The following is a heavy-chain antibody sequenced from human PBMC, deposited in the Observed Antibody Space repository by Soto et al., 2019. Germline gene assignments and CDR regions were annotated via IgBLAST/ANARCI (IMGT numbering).Heavy chain of an antibody. Sequence: QVPLVESGGGVVQPGRSLRLSCAASGFTFSSYAMHWVRQAPGKGLEWVAVISYDGSNKYYADSVKGRFTISRDNSKNTLYLQMNSLRAEDTAVYYCARARQLERRYYYGMDVWGQGTTVTVSS. CDR3: ARARQLERRYYYGMDV. CDR2: ISYDGSNK. J-gene: IGHJ6*02. V-gene: IGHV3-30-3*01. CDR1: GFTFSSYA. D-gene: IGHD1-1*01.